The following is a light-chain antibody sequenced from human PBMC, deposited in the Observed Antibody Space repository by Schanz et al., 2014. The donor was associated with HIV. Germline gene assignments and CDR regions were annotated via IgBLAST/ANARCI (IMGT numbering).Light chain of an antibody. CDR3: QQLNSFPYT. CDR1: LSVGSY. J-gene: IGKJ2*01. V-gene: IGKV3-15*01. Sequence: EIVLTQSPATLSVSPGERATLSCRASLSVGSYLAWLQQKPGQAPRLLIYRASTRATGIPARFSGSGSGTEFTLTINSLQPDDFATYYCQQLNSFPYTFGQGTMLEI. CDR2: RAS.